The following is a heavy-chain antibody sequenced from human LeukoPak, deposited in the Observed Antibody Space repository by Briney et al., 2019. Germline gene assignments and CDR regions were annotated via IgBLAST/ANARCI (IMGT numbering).Heavy chain of an antibody. CDR2: IYTSGST. V-gene: IGHV4-61*02. J-gene: IGHJ5*02. Sequence: PSETLSLTCTVSGGSISSGSYYWSWIRQPAGKGLEWIGRIYTSGSTNYNPSLKSRVTISVDTSKNQFSLKLSSVTAADTAVYYCASMYYYDSSGYYSWGQGTLVTVSS. CDR1: GGSISSGSYY. CDR3: ASMYYYDSSGYYS. D-gene: IGHD3-22*01.